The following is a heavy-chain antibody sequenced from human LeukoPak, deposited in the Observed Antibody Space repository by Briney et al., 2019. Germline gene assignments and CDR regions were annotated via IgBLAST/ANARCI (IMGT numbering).Heavy chain of an antibody. D-gene: IGHD5-18*01. V-gene: IGHV3-23*01. CDR2: ISGAGIKT. Sequence: GGSLRLSCAASGFTFSTCAVNWVRQAPGKGLEWVSAISGAGIKTYYADSVKGRFTISRDNPKNTLYLQMNSLRPEDTAVYFCAKEPRGYSFSFDIWGQGRMVTVSS. CDR3: AKEPRGYSFSFDI. J-gene: IGHJ3*02. CDR1: GFTFSTCA.